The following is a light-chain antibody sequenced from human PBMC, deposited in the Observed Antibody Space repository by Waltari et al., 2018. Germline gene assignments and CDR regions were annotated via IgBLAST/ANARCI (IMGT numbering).Light chain of an antibody. J-gene: IGKJ2*01. V-gene: IGKV3-20*01. CDR3: QQYGSSVMYT. CDR1: QSITKNF. CDR2: GAS. Sequence: VLTQSPGTLSLSPGERATLSCRASQSITKNFFAWYQQQPGQAPRLLICGASSRAAGIPDRFSGSGSGTDFTLTISRLEPEDSAVYYCQQYGSSVMYTFGQGTKLEIK.